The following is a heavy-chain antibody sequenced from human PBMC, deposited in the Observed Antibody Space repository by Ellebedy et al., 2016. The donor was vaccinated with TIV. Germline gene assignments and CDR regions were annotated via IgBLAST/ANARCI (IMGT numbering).Heavy chain of an antibody. Sequence: SETLSLTXAVYGGSFSGYYWSWIRQPPGKGLEWIGYIYYSGSTNYNPSLKSRVTISVDTSKNQFSLKLSSVTAADTAVYYCARFRGDPDDYWGQGTLVTVSS. CDR2: IYYSGST. J-gene: IGHJ4*02. V-gene: IGHV4-59*01. CDR1: GGSFSGYY. D-gene: IGHD3-16*01. CDR3: ARFRGDPDDY.